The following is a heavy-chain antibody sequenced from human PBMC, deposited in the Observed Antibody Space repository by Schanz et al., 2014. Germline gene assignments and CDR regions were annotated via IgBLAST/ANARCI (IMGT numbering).Heavy chain of an antibody. CDR2: IRPDNGHT. J-gene: IGHJ2*01. D-gene: IGHD3-16*01. Sequence: QVQVVQSGAEAKKPGASVKVSCKASGYTFTDYGVIWVRQAPGQGLEWLGWIRPDNGHTTYSQKVRDRVIFTTDTSANTAYMELRSLRSDDTAHYYCVRVPSRDVSFDLWGRGTLVTVSS. CDR3: VRVPSRDVSFDL. CDR1: GYTFTDYG. V-gene: IGHV1-18*01.